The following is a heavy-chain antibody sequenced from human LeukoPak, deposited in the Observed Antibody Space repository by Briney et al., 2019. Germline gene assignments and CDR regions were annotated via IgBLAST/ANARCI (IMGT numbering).Heavy chain of an antibody. V-gene: IGHV1-69*05. CDR3: ARAGIVGATSLWFFDL. Sequence: TPVKVSCKASGGTFTRYAISWGPQAPGQGLKWMGGIIPIFGTANYAQKFQGRVTITTDESSITAYLELSSLRSEDPARQYCARAGIVGATSLWFFDLWGRGTLVTVSS. CDR1: GGTFTRYA. CDR2: IIPIFGTA. D-gene: IGHD1-26*01. J-gene: IGHJ2*01.